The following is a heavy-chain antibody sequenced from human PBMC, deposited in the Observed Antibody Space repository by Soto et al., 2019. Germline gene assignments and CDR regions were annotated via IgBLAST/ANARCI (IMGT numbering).Heavy chain of an antibody. CDR2: IYYSGST. V-gene: IGHV4-61*01. Sequence: SETLSLTCTVSGGSVSSGSYYWSWIRQPPGKGLEWIGYIYYSGSTNYNPSLKSRVTISVDTSKNQFSLKLSSVTAADTAVYYCEREGYYDSSGYYYVLWGQGTLVTVYS. J-gene: IGHJ4*02. D-gene: IGHD3-22*01. CDR1: GGSVSSGSYY. CDR3: EREGYYDSSGYYYVL.